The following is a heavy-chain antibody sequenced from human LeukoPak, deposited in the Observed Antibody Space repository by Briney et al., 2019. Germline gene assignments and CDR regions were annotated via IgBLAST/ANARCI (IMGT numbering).Heavy chain of an antibody. CDR3: ARDSETDYYHNSGPVLGN. CDR2: ISGSSTYI. V-gene: IGHV3-21*01. Sequence: GGSLRLSCAASGFTFSSYSMDWVRQAPGKGLEWVSSISGSSTYIYYADSVKGRFTISRDNAKNSLYLQMNSLRVEDTAVYYCARDSETDYYHNSGPVLGNWGQGTLVTVSS. J-gene: IGHJ4*02. D-gene: IGHD3-22*01. CDR1: GFTFSSYS.